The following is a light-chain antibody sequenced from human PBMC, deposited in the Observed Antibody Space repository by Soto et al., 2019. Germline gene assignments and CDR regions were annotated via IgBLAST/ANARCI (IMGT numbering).Light chain of an antibody. CDR2: WAS. CDR3: QHYSSTPPT. CDR1: QSVFYSSNNKNY. J-gene: IGKJ1*01. Sequence: DIVMTQSPDSLAVSLGERATINCKSSQSVFYSSNNKNYLAWYQQKPGQPPRLIIYWASTRESGVPDRFSGSGSGPDFTLTISSLQAEDVAVYYCQHYSSTPPTFGQGTKVEIK. V-gene: IGKV4-1*01.